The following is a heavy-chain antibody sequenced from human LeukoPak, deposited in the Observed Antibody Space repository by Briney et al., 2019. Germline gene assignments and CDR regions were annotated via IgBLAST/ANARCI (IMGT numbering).Heavy chain of an antibody. CDR1: GFTFTSSA. J-gene: IGHJ5*02. V-gene: IGHV1-58*02. CDR3: AAIRHIVVVPAAREFDP. CDR2: IVVGSGNT. Sequence: SVKVSCKASGFTFTSSAMQWVRQARGQRLEWIGWIVVGSGNTNYAQKFQERVTITRDMSTSTAYMELSSLRSEDTAVYYCAAIRHIVVVPAAREFDPWGQGTLVTVSS. D-gene: IGHD2-2*01.